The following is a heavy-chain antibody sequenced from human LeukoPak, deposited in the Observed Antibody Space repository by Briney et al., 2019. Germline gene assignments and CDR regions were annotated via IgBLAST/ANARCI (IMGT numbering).Heavy chain of an antibody. CDR3: AKDLSKSYYYYGMDV. V-gene: IGHV3-23*01. J-gene: IGHJ6*02. Sequence: GGSLRLSCAASGFTFSSYAMSWVRQAPGKGLEWVSAISGSGGSTYYADSVKGRFTISRDNSKNTLYLQMNSLRAEDTAVYYCAKDLSKSYYYYGMDVWGQGTTVTVSS. D-gene: IGHD2-2*01. CDR2: ISGSGGST. CDR1: GFTFSSYA.